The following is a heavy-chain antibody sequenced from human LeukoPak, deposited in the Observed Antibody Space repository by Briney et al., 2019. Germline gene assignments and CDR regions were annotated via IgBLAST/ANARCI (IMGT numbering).Heavy chain of an antibody. CDR3: ARGGSALVVVAATRRYYYMDV. V-gene: IGHV4-39*01. CDR1: GGSISSSTYF. J-gene: IGHJ6*03. CDR2: IHYSGST. D-gene: IGHD2-15*01. Sequence: PSETLSLTCSVSGGSISSSTYFWGWIRQPPGKGLEWIASIHYSGSTYSNPSLKSRVTISVDTSKNQFSLKLSSVTAADTAVYYCARGGSALVVVAATRRYYYMDVWGKGTTVTVSS.